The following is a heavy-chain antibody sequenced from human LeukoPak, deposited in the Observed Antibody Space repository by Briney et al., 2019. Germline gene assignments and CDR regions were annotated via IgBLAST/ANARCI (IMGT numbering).Heavy chain of an antibody. V-gene: IGHV4-59*12. CDR1: GGSFSSDY. D-gene: IGHD3-22*01. CDR2: IYYKGTT. Sequence: SQTLSLTCTVSGGSFSSDYWSWIRQPPGKGLEWIGYIYYKGTTKYNPSLKGRVNISIDTSRNQFSLKLSSVTAADTAVYYCARGYDSSGYVYYYYYMDVWGKGTTVTVSS. CDR3: ARGYDSSGYVYYYYYMDV. J-gene: IGHJ6*03.